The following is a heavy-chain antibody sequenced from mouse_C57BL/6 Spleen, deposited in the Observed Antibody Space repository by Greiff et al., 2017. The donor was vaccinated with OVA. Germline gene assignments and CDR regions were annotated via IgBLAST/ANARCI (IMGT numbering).Heavy chain of an antibody. Sequence: VQLQQSGAELVRPGSSVKLSCKASGYTFTSYWMDWVKQRPGQGLEWIGNIYPSDSETHYNQKFKDKATLTVDKSSSTAYMQLSSLTSEDSAVYYCAREDYSNFDYWGQGTTLTVSS. D-gene: IGHD2-5*01. CDR2: IYPSDSET. CDR1: GYTFTSYW. V-gene: IGHV1-61*01. J-gene: IGHJ2*01. CDR3: AREDYSNFDY.